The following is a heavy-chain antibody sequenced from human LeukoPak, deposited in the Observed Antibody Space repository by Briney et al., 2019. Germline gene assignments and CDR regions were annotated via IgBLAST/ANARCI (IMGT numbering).Heavy chain of an antibody. J-gene: IGHJ4*02. V-gene: IGHV3-23*01. D-gene: IGHD3-16*02. Sequence: GGSLRLSCAASGFIFSGYGMSWVRQAPGKGLEWVSIISGPGGSKYYADSVRGRFTISRDNSNNMLYLQMDNLRAEDTAVYYCVKRVSTLGAVLAPDFDCWGQGNLVTVSS. CDR1: GFIFSGYG. CDR2: ISGPGGSK. CDR3: VKRVSTLGAVLAPDFDC.